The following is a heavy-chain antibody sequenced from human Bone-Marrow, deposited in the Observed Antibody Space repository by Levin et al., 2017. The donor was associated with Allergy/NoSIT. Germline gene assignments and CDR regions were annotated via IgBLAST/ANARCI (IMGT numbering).Heavy chain of an antibody. J-gene: IGHJ4*02. CDR3: ARGGPYGY. V-gene: IGHV3-53*01. D-gene: IGHD3-16*01. CDR2: IYSAGST. Sequence: SCAVSGFTVSNNYMSWVRQAPGKGLEWVSVIYSAGSTYYADSVRGRFTISRDNSKNTLFLRMNSLRADDTAVYYCARGGPYGYWGQGTLVTVSS. CDR1: GFTVSNNY.